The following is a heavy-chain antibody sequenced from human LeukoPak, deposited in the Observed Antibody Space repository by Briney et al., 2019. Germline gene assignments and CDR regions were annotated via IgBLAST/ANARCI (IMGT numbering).Heavy chain of an antibody. CDR1: GGSISSGGYY. Sequence: PSETLSLTCTVSGGSISSGGYYWSWIRQPPGKGLECIGYIYHSGDTYYNPSLKSRVTISVDRSKNQFSLKLTSVTAADTAVYYCASATYYYGSAFDPWGQGTLVTVSS. J-gene: IGHJ5*02. D-gene: IGHD3-10*01. CDR3: ASATYYYGSAFDP. CDR2: IYHSGDT. V-gene: IGHV4-30-2*01.